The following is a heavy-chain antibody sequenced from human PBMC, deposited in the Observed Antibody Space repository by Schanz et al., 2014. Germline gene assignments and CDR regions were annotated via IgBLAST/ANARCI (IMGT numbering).Heavy chain of an antibody. CDR3: ARDRLAAQGIDS. CDR2: IYYSGGT. V-gene: IGHV4-31*03. Sequence: QVQLQESGPGVVKPSQTLSLTCTVSGGSINSDAFYWTWIRQHPGKGLEWVGYIYYSGGTYYSPSLKSRVSISLDTSKNQFSLNLPSVTAADTAVYYCARDRLAAQGIDSWGQGTLVTVSS. D-gene: IGHD6-6*01. CDR1: GGSINSDAFY. J-gene: IGHJ4*02.